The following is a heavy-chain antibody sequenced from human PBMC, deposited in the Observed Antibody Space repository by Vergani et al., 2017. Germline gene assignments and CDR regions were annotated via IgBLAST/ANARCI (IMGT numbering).Heavy chain of an antibody. D-gene: IGHD3-22*01. J-gene: IGHJ4*02. Sequence: QVQLVQSGAEVKTAGASVKVSCKASGYNFTGYYMHWVRQAPGQGLEWLGWINPNSGGTNYAQKFQGRVTLTRDTSNSTAYMELSRLRSDDTAVYYCARIPDGDEYKGVHSRHYFDYWGEGTLVTVSS. CDR2: INPNSGGT. CDR3: ARIPDGDEYKGVHSRHYFDY. CDR1: GYNFTGYY. V-gene: IGHV1-2*02.